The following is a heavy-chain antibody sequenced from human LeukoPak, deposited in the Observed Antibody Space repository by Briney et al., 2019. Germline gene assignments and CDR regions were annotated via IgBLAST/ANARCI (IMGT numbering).Heavy chain of an antibody. Sequence: GGSLRLSCAASGFTFSSYEMNWVRQAPGKGLEWVSYISSSGSTIYYADSVKGRFTISRDNAKNSLYLQMNSLKTEDTAVYYCTTAGLRYFDWGNYYYYMDVWGKGTTVTVSS. CDR3: TTAGLRYFDWGNYYYYMDV. CDR1: GFTFSSYE. D-gene: IGHD3-9*01. V-gene: IGHV3-48*03. CDR2: ISSSGSTI. J-gene: IGHJ6*03.